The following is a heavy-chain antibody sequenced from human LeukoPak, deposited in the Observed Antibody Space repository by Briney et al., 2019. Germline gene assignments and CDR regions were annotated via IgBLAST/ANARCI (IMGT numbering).Heavy chain of an antibody. CDR1: GFMFGTSG. CDR3: ARRIAAGGTAIGY. Sequence: GGSLRLSCAASGFMFGTSGMHWVRQAPGKGLEWVGFMQYDGSEEYYADSVKGRFTISRDNSKNTLFLQMNSLRAEDTAMYYCARRIAAGGTAIGYWGQGTLVTVSS. J-gene: IGHJ4*02. CDR2: MQYDGSEE. D-gene: IGHD6-13*01. V-gene: IGHV3-30*02.